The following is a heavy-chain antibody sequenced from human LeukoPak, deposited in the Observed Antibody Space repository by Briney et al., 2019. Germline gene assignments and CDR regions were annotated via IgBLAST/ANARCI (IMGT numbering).Heavy chain of an antibody. CDR1: GGSISSYY. D-gene: IGHD2-8*01. V-gene: IGHV4-4*07. CDR3: AGLGYCTNGVCWGNWFDP. Sequence: PSETLSLTCTVSGGSISSYYWSWIRQPAGKGLEWIGRIYTSGVTNYSPSLKSRVTISVDKSKNQFSLNLSSVTGADTAVYYCAGLGYCTNGVCWGNWFDPWGQGTLVTVSS. CDR2: IYTSGVT. J-gene: IGHJ5*02.